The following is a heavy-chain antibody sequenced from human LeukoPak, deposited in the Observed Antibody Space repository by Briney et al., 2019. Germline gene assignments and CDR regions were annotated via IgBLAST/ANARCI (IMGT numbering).Heavy chain of an antibody. V-gene: IGHV4-59*01. J-gene: IGHJ4*02. Sequence: PSETLSLTCSVSGGSINSYYWTWIRQPPGKGLEWVGYIYFSGSATYNPSLKGRVTMSIDTSKNQFSLSLTSVTPTDTAIYYFAGPHYSSGWLDYWGPGTVVTVSP. D-gene: IGHD6-19*01. CDR1: GGSINSYY. CDR3: AGPHYSSGWLDY. CDR2: IYFSGSA.